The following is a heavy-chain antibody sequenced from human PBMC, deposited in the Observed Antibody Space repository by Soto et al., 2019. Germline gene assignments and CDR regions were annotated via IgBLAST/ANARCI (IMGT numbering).Heavy chain of an antibody. CDR1: GDSISSYY. CDR3: ARLGGHCSSSSCFGIYVMDV. Sequence: SETLSLTCTVAGDSISSYYWSWIRQSPGKGLEWIGYIYNTGSSNYNPSLESRVTISVDTSKNQFSLILTSVTAADTAVYYCARLGGHCSSSSCFGIYVMDVWGQENTLTISS. V-gene: IGHV4-59*08. CDR2: IYNTGSS. J-gene: IGHJ6*02. D-gene: IGHD2-2*01.